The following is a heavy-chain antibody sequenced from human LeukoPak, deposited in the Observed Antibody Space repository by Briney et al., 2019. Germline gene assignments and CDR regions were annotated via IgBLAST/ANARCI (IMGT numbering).Heavy chain of an antibody. CDR2: VYYSGST. Sequence: GSLRLSCAASGFTFSSYGMHWVRQPPGKGLEWVASVYYSGSTYYSPSLKSRVTISRDTTKNQFSLRLSSVTAADTAIYFCARHPSGYYENWGQGTLVTVSS. CDR1: GFTFSSYG. J-gene: IGHJ4*02. V-gene: IGHV4-39*01. CDR3: ARHPSGYYEN. D-gene: IGHD5-12*01.